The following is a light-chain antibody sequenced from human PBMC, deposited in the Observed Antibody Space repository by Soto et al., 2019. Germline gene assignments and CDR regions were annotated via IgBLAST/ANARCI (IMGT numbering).Light chain of an antibody. CDR1: QSISSY. V-gene: IGKV1-27*01. J-gene: IGKJ4*01. Sequence: DIQMTQSPSSLPASVGDRVTITCRASQSISSYLNWYQQKPGKAPKLLIYTASSLQSGVPSRFSGSGSGTDFTLTISSLQPEDVATYYCQKYNSALTFGGGTKVDIK. CDR2: TAS. CDR3: QKYNSALT.